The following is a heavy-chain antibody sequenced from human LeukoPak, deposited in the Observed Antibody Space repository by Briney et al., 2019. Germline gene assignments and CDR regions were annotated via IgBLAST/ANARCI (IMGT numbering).Heavy chain of an antibody. CDR1: GFTFSSYS. CDR2: ISSSSSYI. V-gene: IGHV3-21*01. Sequence: PGGSLRLSCAASGFTFSSYSMNWVRQAPGKGLEWVSSISSSSSYIYYADSVKGRFTISRDNAKNSLYLQMNSLRAEDTAVYYCARDTSGGYSYGYGYWGQGTLVTVSS. D-gene: IGHD5-18*01. CDR3: ARDTSGGYSYGYGY. J-gene: IGHJ4*02.